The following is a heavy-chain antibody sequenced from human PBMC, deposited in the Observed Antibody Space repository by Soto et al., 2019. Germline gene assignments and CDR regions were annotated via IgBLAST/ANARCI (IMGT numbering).Heavy chain of an antibody. D-gene: IGHD5-12*01. J-gene: IGHJ4*02. Sequence: QVQLQESGPGLVKPSETLSLTCIVSGGSISNDYWSWVRQPPGKGLEWIGYMYYSGITNYYPSLRRRVTLSLDTPKNQYSLKLSSGTAADTAVYYCARTLANRRLFDFWGQGTLVTVSS. V-gene: IGHV4-59*01. CDR3: ARTLANRRLFDF. CDR2: MYYSGIT. CDR1: GGSISNDY.